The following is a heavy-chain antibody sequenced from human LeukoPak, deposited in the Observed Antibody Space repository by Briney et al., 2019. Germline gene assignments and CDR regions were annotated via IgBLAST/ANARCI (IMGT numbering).Heavy chain of an antibody. J-gene: IGHJ4*02. CDR2: ISSNGGST. V-gene: IGHV3-64*01. Sequence: GGSLRLSCAASGFTFSSYAMHWVRQAPGKGLEYVSAISSNGGSTYYANSVKGRFTISRDNSKNTLYLQMGSLRSEDMAVYYSAREHNWNDDPYFDYWGQGTLVTVSS. D-gene: IGHD1-1*01. CDR1: GFTFSSYA. CDR3: AREHNWNDDPYFDY.